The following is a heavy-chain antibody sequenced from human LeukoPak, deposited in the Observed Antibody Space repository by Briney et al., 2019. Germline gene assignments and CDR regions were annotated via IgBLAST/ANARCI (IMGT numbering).Heavy chain of an antibody. CDR2: ISSSSTYT. J-gene: IGHJ4*02. V-gene: IGHV3-21*01. D-gene: IGHD3-10*01. CDR1: GFTFSSHS. CDR3: AKVGTGNQYGSGDFDL. Sequence: GGSLRLSCAASGFTFSSHSMNWVRQAPGKGLEWVSAISSSSTYTKYADPVKGRFTISRDNAKTSVYLQMDSLRAEDTAVYYCAKVGTGNQYGSGDFDLWGQGILVTVSS.